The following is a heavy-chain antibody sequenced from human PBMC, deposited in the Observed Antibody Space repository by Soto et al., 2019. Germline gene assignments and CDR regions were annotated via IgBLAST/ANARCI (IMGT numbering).Heavy chain of an antibody. CDR3: AKDRLDYDGSGGGVGY. CDR2: ISYDGSNQ. J-gene: IGHJ4*02. D-gene: IGHD3-10*01. CDR1: GFAFSSYG. V-gene: IGHV3-30*18. Sequence: QVQLVESGGGVVQPVRSLRLSCAASGFAFSSYGMHWVRQAPGKGLEWVAVISYDGSNQYYADSVKGRFTISRDNSKNTLYLQMNSLRAEDTAAYYCAKDRLDYDGSGGGVGYWGQGTLVTVSS.